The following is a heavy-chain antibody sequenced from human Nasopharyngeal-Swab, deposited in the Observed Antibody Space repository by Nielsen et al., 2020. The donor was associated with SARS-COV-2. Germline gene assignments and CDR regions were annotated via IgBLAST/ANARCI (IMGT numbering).Heavy chain of an antibody. CDR2: IWYDGSNK. CDR3: ARGKDPGYFDY. Sequence: WIRQPPGKGLEWVAVIWYDGSNKYYADSVEGRFTISRDNSKNTLYLQMNSLRAEDTAVYYCARGKDPGYFDYWGQGTLVTVSS. J-gene: IGHJ4*02. V-gene: IGHV3-33*01.